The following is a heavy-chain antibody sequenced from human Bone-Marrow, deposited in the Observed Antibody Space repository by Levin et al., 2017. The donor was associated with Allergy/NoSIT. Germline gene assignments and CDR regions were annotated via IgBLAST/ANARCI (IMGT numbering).Heavy chain of an antibody. D-gene: IGHD2-21*01. CDR1: GGSISSSNW. CDR2: IYHSGST. Sequence: SETLSLTCAVSGGSISSSNWWSWVRQPPGKVLEWIGEIYHSGSTNYNPSLKSRVTISVDKSKNQFSLKLSSVTAADTAVYYCARRMTVVYSMDIWGKGTTVTVSS. CDR3: ARRMTVVYSMDI. J-gene: IGHJ6*03. V-gene: IGHV4-4*02.